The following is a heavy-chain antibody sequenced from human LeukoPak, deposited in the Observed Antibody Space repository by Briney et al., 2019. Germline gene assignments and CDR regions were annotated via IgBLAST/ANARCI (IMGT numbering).Heavy chain of an antibody. CDR1: GYSFTNYW. D-gene: IGHD1-26*01. J-gene: IGHJ4*02. CDR2: IYPGDSDA. Sequence: GESLKVSCKGSGYSFTNYWIGWMRQMPGKGLKWMGIIYPGDSDARYSPSFQGQVTISADKSISTAYLRWSSLKASDTAMYYCARRRDLYSGSYYPFDYWGQGTLVTVSS. CDR3: ARRRDLYSGSYYPFDY. V-gene: IGHV5-51*01.